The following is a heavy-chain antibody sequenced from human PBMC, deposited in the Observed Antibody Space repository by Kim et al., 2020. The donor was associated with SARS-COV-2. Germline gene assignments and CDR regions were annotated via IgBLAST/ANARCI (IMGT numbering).Heavy chain of an antibody. D-gene: IGHD6-6*01. CDR3: ARDRPYSSPSTFIPYDY. CDR2: IWYDGSNK. V-gene: IGHV3-33*01. J-gene: IGHJ4*02. CDR1: GFTFSSYG. Sequence: GGSLRLSCAASGFTFSSYGMHWVRQAPGKGLEWVAVIWYDGSNKYYADSVKGRFTISRDNSKNTLYLQMNSLRAEDTAVYYCARDRPYSSPSTFIPYDYWGQGTLVTVSS.